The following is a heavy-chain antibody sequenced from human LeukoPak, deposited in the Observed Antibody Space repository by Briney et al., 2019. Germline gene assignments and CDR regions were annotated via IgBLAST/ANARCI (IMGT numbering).Heavy chain of an antibody. V-gene: IGHV4-38-2*02. CDR2: IYHSGST. CDR3: ASYPRPMITFGGVIV. CDR1: GYSISSGYY. Sequence: SETLSLTCTVSGYSISSGYYWGWIRQPPGKGLEWIGSIYHSGSTYYNPSLKSRVTISVDTSKNQFSLKLSSVTAADTAVYYCASYPRPMITFGGVIVWGQGTLVTVSS. J-gene: IGHJ4*02. D-gene: IGHD3-16*02.